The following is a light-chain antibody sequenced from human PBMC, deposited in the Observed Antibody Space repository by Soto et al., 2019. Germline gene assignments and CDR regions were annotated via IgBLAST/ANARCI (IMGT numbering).Light chain of an antibody. CDR3: QQYNDYSWT. J-gene: IGKJ1*01. CDR1: QSIGIW. Sequence: IQMTQSPSTLSASVGDRVAITCRASQSIGIWLVWYQKKPGKAPRFLIYKASTLQTGVPSRFSGSGSGTEFTLTISSLQPDDFATYYCQQYNDYSWTFGQGTKVEIK. V-gene: IGKV1-5*03. CDR2: KAS.